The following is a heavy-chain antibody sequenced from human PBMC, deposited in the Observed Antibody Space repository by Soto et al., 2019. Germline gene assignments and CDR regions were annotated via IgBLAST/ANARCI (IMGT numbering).Heavy chain of an antibody. D-gene: IGHD6-13*01. Sequence: GGSLRLSCAASGFTFSSYGMHWVRQAPGKGLEWVAVISYDGSNKYYADSVKGRFTISRDNSKNTLYLQMDSLRAEDTAVYYCETEPSSWYRSGAFDIWGQGTMVTVSS. CDR3: ETEPSSWYRSGAFDI. J-gene: IGHJ3*02. CDR2: ISYDGSNK. CDR1: GFTFSSYG. V-gene: IGHV3-30*03.